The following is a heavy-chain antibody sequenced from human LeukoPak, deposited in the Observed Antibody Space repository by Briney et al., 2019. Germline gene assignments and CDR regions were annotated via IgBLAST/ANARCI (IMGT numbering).Heavy chain of an antibody. V-gene: IGHV4-39*07. CDR3: ARAPIVATIDWYFDL. CDR1: GGSISSSSYY. CDR2: IYYSGST. J-gene: IGHJ2*01. D-gene: IGHD5-12*01. Sequence: SETLSLTCTVSGGSISSSSYYWGWIRQPPGKGLEWIGSIYYSGSTYYNPSLKSRVTISVDTSKNQFSLKLSSVTAADTAVYYCARAPIVATIDWYFDLWGRGTLVTVSS.